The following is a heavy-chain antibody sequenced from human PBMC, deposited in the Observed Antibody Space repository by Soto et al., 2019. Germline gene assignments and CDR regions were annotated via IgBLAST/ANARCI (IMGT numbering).Heavy chain of an antibody. D-gene: IGHD2-2*01. CDR2: IYYSGST. V-gene: IGHV4-39*01. CDR1: GGPISSSNYY. Sequence: QLQLQESGPGLVKPSETLSLTCTVSGGPISSSNYYWGWIRQPPGKGLEWIGSIYYSGSTYYNSSLKSRVTISVDTSKNQFSLKLSSVTATDTAVYYCARARGYCISTSCVKFDYWGQGTLVTVSS. J-gene: IGHJ4*02. CDR3: ARARGYCISTSCVKFDY.